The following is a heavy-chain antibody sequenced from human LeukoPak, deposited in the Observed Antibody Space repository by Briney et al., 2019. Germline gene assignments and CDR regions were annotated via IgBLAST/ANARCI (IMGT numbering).Heavy chain of an antibody. CDR3: ARGGSRDGYNRPLDH. CDR1: GGSISSGGYS. V-gene: IGHV4-30-2*01. J-gene: IGHJ4*02. D-gene: IGHD5-24*01. CDR2: INHSGST. Sequence: SQTLSLTCAVSGGSISSGGYSWSWIRQPPGKGLEWIGEINHSGSTNYNPSLKSRVTISVDTSKNQFSLKLSSVTAADTAVYYCARGGSRDGYNRPLDHWGQGTLVTVSS.